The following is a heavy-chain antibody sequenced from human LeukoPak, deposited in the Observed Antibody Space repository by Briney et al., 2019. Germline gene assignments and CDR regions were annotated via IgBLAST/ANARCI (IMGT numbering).Heavy chain of an antibody. J-gene: IGHJ6*02. V-gene: IGHV4-4*07. CDR1: GGCLSSYY. Sequence: SETLSLTCTVSGGCLSSYYWRWIRQPAGKGLEWIGRIYTSGSTNYNPSLKSRVTMSVDTSKNQFSLKLSSVTAADTAVYYCAREWIVVVPAALKSYYYYYGMDVWGQGTTVTVSS. CDR2: IYTSGST. D-gene: IGHD2-2*01. CDR3: AREWIVVVPAALKSYYYYYGMDV.